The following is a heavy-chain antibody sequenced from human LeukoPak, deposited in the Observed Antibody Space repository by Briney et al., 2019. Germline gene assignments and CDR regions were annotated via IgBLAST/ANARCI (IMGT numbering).Heavy chain of an antibody. Sequence: ASVKVSCKASGYTFTSYYMHWVRQAPGQGLEWMGIINPSGGSTSYAQKFQGRVTMTRDTSTSTVYMELSSLRSEDTAVYYCARAYYDTSGYHHNWFDPWGQGTLVTVPS. J-gene: IGHJ5*02. CDR3: ARAYYDTSGYHHNWFDP. D-gene: IGHD3-22*01. CDR1: GYTFTSYY. CDR2: INPSGGST. V-gene: IGHV1-46*01.